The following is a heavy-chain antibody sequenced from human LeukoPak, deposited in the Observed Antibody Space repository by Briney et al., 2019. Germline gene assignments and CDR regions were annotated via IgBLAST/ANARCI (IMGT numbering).Heavy chain of an antibody. CDR2: IIPIFGTA. Sequence: SVKVSCKASGGTFSSYAISWVRQAPGQGLEWMGRIIPIFGTANYAQKFQGRVTITTDESTNTAYMEVSSLRSEDTAVYYCGRKAGDCGGGSCYSIDYWGQGTLVTVSS. CDR1: GGTFSSYA. CDR3: GRKAGDCGGGSCYSIDY. J-gene: IGHJ4*02. V-gene: IGHV1-69*05. D-gene: IGHD2-15*01.